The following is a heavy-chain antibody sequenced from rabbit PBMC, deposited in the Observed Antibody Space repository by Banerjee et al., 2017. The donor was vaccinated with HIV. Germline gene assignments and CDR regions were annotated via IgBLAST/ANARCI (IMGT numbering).Heavy chain of an antibody. CDR3: ARSASSGYSYGMDL. V-gene: IGHV1S43*01. CDR2: INTSSGSI. Sequence: QEQLEESGGDLVKPEGSLTLTCTASGFSFSHKYVMCWVRQAPGKGLEWIGCINTSSGSIVYANWAQSRSTITRNTNLNTVDLKMTSLTAADTATYFCARSASSGYSYGMDLWGPGTLVTVS. J-gene: IGHJ6*01. CDR1: GFSFSHKYV. D-gene: IGHD1-1*01.